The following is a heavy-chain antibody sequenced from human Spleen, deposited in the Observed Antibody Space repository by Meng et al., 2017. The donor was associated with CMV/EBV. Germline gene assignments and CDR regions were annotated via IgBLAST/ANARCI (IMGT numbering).Heavy chain of an antibody. CDR3: AKEKGTMVRGVMHYYYYGMDV. CDR1: GGSISSSSYY. CDR2: IYYSGST. Sequence: SETLSLTCTVSGGSISSSSYYWGWIRQPPGKGLEWIGSIYYSGSTYYNPSLKSRVTISVDTSKNQFSLKLSSVTAADTAVYYCAKEKGTMVRGVMHYYYYGMDVWGQGTTVTVSS. J-gene: IGHJ6*02. V-gene: IGHV4-39*07. D-gene: IGHD3-10*01.